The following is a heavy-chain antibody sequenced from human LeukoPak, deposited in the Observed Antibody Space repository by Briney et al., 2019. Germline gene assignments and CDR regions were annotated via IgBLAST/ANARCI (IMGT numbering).Heavy chain of an antibody. D-gene: IGHD3-22*01. CDR1: GFTFNTYT. Sequence: GGSLRLSCAASGFTFNTYTMNWVRQAPGKGLEWVSYISGSSGIIDYADSVRGRFTISRDNAKNSLYLQMNSLRAEDTAVNYCARGSTYFEGSGQVPFDYWGQGTLVTVSS. CDR3: ARGSTYFEGSGQVPFDY. CDR2: ISGSSGII. J-gene: IGHJ4*02. V-gene: IGHV3-48*01.